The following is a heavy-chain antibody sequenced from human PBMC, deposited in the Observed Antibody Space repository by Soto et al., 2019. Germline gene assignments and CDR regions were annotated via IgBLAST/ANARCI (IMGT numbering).Heavy chain of an antibody. V-gene: IGHV4-59*08. Sequence: SETLSLTCTVSGGSIRDYFWTWIRQPPGNGLEWIGHIYYSGSTYYNPSLKSRAGISVDSSKSQVSLKLTSVTSADTAVYFCARILMNYYRLDYWGQGALVTVSS. D-gene: IGHD3-10*01. CDR3: ARILMNYYRLDY. CDR1: GGSIRDYF. J-gene: IGHJ4*02. CDR2: IYYSGST.